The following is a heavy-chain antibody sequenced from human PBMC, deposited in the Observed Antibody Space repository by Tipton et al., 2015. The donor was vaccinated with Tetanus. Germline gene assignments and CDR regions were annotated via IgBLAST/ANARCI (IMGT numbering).Heavy chain of an antibody. CDR1: GGSISSGGYY. CDR3: ARDQARGARGWNYFDY. J-gene: IGHJ4*02. Sequence: TLSLTCTVSGGSISSGGYYWSWIRQYPGKGLEWIGDIYYSGSTYYNPSLKSRVTISVDTSKNQFSLKLNSVTAADTAVYYCARDQARGARGWNYFDYGGQGTLVTVSS. CDR2: IYYSGST. D-gene: IGHD1-26*01. V-gene: IGHV4-31*03.